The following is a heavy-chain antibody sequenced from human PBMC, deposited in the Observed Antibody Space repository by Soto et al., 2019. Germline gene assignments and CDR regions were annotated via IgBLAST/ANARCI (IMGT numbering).Heavy chain of an antibody. Sequence: PSETLSLTCTVSGASITSSSYWSWIRQPAGKGLEWIGRFSLSGTTNYNPSLRNRVTMSADVSKNQFSLRLTSVPAADTALYYCARGMTPPGAPAWYYFDSWGQGTLVTVSS. D-gene: IGHD2-8*02. V-gene: IGHV4-4*07. CDR2: FSLSGTT. CDR1: GASITSSSY. CDR3: ARGMTPPGAPAWYYFDS. J-gene: IGHJ4*02.